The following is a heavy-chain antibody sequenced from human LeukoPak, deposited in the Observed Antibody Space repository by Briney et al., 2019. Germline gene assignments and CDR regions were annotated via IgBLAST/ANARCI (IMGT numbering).Heavy chain of an antibody. CDR1: GFTFSSYE. CDR3: ARHELGRDFDY. D-gene: IGHD7-27*01. CDR2: ISSSASTI. J-gene: IGHJ4*02. V-gene: IGHV3-48*03. Sequence: GGSLRLSCAASGFTFSSYEMNWVRQAPGKGLEWVSYISSSASTIYYTDSVKGRFTISRDNAKNSLYLQMNSLRAEDTAVYYCARHELGRDFDYWGQGTLVTVSS.